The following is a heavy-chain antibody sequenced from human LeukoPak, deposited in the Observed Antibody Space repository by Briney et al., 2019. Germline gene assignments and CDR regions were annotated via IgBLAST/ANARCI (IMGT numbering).Heavy chain of an antibody. J-gene: IGHJ6*02. V-gene: IGHV3-48*01. CDR3: ARELLRGDENYYYGMDV. CDR1: GFTFSSYS. D-gene: IGHD2-15*01. Sequence: GGSLRLSCAASGFTFSSYSMNWVRQAPGKGLEWVSYISSSSSTIYYADSVKGRFTISRDNSKNTLYLQMNSLRAEDTAVYYCARELLRGDENYYYGMDVWGQGTTVTVSS. CDR2: ISSSSSTI.